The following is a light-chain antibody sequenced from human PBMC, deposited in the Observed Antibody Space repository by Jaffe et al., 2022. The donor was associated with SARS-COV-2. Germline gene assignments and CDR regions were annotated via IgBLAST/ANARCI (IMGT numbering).Light chain of an antibody. Sequence: IQMTQSPSSLSASVGDTVTITCRASQNIFTFLTWYQQLPGRPPRLLIFDASTRLGGVPSRFSGSGSGTEFSLTINNLQPEDFAAYYCQQSYSPPTFGQGTKLDIK. J-gene: IGKJ2*01. CDR1: QNIFTF. V-gene: IGKV1-39*01. CDR3: QQSYSPPT. CDR2: DAS.